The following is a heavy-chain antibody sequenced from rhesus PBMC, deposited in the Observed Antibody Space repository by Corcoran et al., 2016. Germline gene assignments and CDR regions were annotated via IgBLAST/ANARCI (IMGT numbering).Heavy chain of an antibody. CDR1: GFTFSNSW. CDR2: FKRKADGGTA. V-gene: IGHV3-30*02. Sequence: EVQLVESGAGLVQPGGSLRLSCAASGFTFSNSWMSWVRQAPGKGLEWVARFKRKADGGTADYAASVKGRFTISRDDSKNTLYLQMNSLKTEDTAVYYCTTEPRGYCSGIYCSPHREYFEFWGQGALVTVSS. CDR3: TTEPRGYCSGIYCSPHREYFEF. D-gene: IGHD2-27*01. J-gene: IGHJ1*01.